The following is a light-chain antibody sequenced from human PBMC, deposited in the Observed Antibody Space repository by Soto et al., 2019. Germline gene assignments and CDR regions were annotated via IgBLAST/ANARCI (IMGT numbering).Light chain of an antibody. V-gene: IGLV2-23*02. CDR1: SSDVGRYSL. CDR3: CSFAPNNTYV. Sequence: QSALTQPASVSGSPGQSIVISCTGTSSDVGRYSLVSWYQHHPGKAPKLMKYEVGKRPSGVSNRFSGSKSGNSASLTVSGLQTEDEGDYYCCSFAPNNTYVFGTGTKVTVL. J-gene: IGLJ1*01. CDR2: EVG.